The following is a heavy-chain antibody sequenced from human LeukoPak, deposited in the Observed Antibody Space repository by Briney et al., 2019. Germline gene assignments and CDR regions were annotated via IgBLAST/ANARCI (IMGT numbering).Heavy chain of an antibody. Sequence: SETLSLTYTVSGGSISSYYWSWIRQPPGKGLEWIGYIYYSGSTNYNPSLKSRVTISVDTSKNQFSLKLSSVTAADTAVYYCARRRYDFWSGLHVAFDIWGQGTMVTVSS. CDR3: ARRRYDFWSGLHVAFDI. J-gene: IGHJ3*02. CDR2: IYYSGST. V-gene: IGHV4-59*08. D-gene: IGHD3-3*01. CDR1: GGSISSYY.